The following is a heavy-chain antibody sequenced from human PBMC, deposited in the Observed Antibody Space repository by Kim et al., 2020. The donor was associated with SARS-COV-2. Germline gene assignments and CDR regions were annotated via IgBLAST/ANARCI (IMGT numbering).Heavy chain of an antibody. Sequence: GGSLRLSCAASGFTFDDYAMHWVRQAPGKGLEWVSLISGDGGSTYYADSVKGRFTISRDNSKNSLYLQMNSLRTEDTALYYCAKDGGNSYYDSSGYSDYWGQGTLVTVSS. D-gene: IGHD3-22*01. CDR3: AKDGGNSYYDSSGYSDY. V-gene: IGHV3-43*02. CDR1: GFTFDDYA. J-gene: IGHJ4*02. CDR2: ISGDGGST.